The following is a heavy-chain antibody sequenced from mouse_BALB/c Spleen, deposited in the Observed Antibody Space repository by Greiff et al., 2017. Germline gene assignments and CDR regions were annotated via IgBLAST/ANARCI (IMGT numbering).Heavy chain of an antibody. CDR1: GFSLTSYG. D-gene: IGHD2-14*01. CDR3: AKHPDYYRYDDGGRYYYAMDY. J-gene: IGHJ4*01. CDR2: IWGDGST. V-gene: IGHV2-3*01. Sequence: QVQLKESGPDLVAPSQSLSITCTVSGFSLTSYGVHWVRQPPGKGLEWLGVIWGDGSTNYHSALISRLSISKDNSKSQVFLKLNSLQTDDTATYYCAKHPDYYRYDDGGRYYYAMDYWGQGTSVTVSS.